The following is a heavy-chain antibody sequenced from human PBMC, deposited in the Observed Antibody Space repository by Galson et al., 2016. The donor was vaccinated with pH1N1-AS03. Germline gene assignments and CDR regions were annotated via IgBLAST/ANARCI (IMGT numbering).Heavy chain of an antibody. Sequence: SLRLSCAASGFTFNIYAMNWVRQAPGKGLQGASGIGGIVCSTWYAESVKGRFTVSRDNSKNTVYLQMDSRRGEDTAIYYCARGRGSPHWFDPWGQGTLVTVSA. CDR1: GFTFNIYA. CDR3: ARGRGSPHWFDP. D-gene: IGHD1-26*01. CDR2: IGGIVCST. J-gene: IGHJ5*02. V-gene: IGHV3-23*01.